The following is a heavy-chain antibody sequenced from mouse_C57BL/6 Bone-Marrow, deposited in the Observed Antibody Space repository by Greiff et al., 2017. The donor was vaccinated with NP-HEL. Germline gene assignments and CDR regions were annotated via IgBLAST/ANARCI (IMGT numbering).Heavy chain of an antibody. J-gene: IGHJ1*03. V-gene: IGHV2-9-1*01. CDR2: IWTGGGT. Sequence: VQLKESGPGLVAPSQSLSITCTVSGFSLTSYAISWVRQPPGKGLEWLGVIWTGGGTNYNSALKSRLSISKDNSKSQVFLKMNSLQTDDTARYYCARIGYGSSYVESVLYFDVWGTGTTVTVSS. D-gene: IGHD1-1*01. CDR1: GFSLTSYA. CDR3: ARIGYGSSYVESVLYFDV.